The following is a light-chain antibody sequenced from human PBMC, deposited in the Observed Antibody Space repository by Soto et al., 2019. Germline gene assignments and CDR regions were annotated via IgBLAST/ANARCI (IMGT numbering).Light chain of an antibody. J-gene: IGLJ2*01. CDR1: RSNLETNS. V-gene: IGLV1-44*01. Sequence: QAVVTQPPSASGTPGQRVTISCSGGRSNLETNSVSWYQLLPGTAPKLLIYRNDKRPSGVPDRLSGSKSGTSGSLAISGLRSEDEDDYYCAAWDDSLNGVIFGGGTQLTVL. CDR2: RND. CDR3: AAWDDSLNGVI.